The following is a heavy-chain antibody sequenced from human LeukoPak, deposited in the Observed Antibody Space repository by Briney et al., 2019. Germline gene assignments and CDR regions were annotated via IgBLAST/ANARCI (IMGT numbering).Heavy chain of an antibody. D-gene: IGHD6-13*01. J-gene: IGHJ4*02. CDR1: GFPFSSYA. CDR2: ISHSGGTT. V-gene: IGHV3-23*01. CDR3: AKVLVSSSWYLSWDY. Sequence: GGSLRLSCAASGFPFSSYAMSWVRQAPGKGLEWVSAISHSGGTTYYADSVKGRFTISRDNSKNTLYLQMNSLRAEDTAVYYCAKVLVSSSWYLSWDYWGQGTLVTVSS.